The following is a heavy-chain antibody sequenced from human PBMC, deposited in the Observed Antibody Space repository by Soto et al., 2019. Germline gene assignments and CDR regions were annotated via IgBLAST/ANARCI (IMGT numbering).Heavy chain of an antibody. CDR3: ARYSEASGTYYFDY. Sequence: PSETLSLTCAVSGDSIIGTHWWSWVRRPPGKGLEFIGETHHSRGTNYNPSLRSRVTMSLDKSKNQLSLILYSVTAAGTGVYYCARYSEASGTYYFDYWGQGTLVTVS. V-gene: IGHV4-4*02. CDR1: GDSIIGTHW. J-gene: IGHJ4*01. CDR2: THHSRGT. D-gene: IGHD6-13*01.